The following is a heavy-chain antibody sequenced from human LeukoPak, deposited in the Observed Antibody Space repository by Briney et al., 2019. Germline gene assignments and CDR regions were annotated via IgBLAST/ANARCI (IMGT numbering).Heavy chain of an antibody. CDR3: AREEWDY. CDR1: GFTFSSYS. J-gene: IGHJ4*02. V-gene: IGHV3-30*04. Sequence: GGSLRLSCAASGFTFSSYSMHWVRQAPGKGLECVAVISNDESNKNYADSVKALFTISRNNYNNTVYLQMNSLRSEDTGVYYCAREEWDYWGQGTLVTVSS. CDR2: ISNDESNK. D-gene: IGHD2-8*01.